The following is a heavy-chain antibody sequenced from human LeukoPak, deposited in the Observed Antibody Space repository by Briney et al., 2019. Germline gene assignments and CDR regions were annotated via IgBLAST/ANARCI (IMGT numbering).Heavy chain of an antibody. CDR3: ARHVRWLQLTLYFDF. J-gene: IGHJ2*01. CDR2: IYYSGST. V-gene: IGHV4-39*01. CDR1: RGSLSTTSYY. D-gene: IGHD5-24*01. Sequence: PPGTLSLTRTVSRGSLSTTSYYWGWIRQSPGKGLEWVGSIYYSGSTSYNPSLNSRVTMSVDTSKKQFSLRLSSVTAADTAVYYCARHVRWLQLTLYFDFWGRGTLVTVSS.